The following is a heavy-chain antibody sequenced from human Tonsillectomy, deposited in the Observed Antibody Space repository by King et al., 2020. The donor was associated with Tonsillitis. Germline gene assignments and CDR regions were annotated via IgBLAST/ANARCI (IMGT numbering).Heavy chain of an antibody. Sequence: HVQLVESGGGVVQPGRSLRLSCAASGFTFSSYGMHWVRQAPGKGLEWVAVISYDGSNKHYTDSVKGRFTISRDNSKNTLYLQMNSLRTEDTAVYFCAKGSDSSGYYYLPSDSWGQGTLVTVSS. V-gene: IGHV3-30*18. CDR2: ISYDGSNK. CDR1: GFTFSSYG. CDR3: AKGSDSSGYYYLPSDS. D-gene: IGHD3-22*01. J-gene: IGHJ4*02.